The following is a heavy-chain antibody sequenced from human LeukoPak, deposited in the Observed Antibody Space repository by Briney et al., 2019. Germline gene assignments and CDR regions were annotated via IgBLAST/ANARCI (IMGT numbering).Heavy chain of an antibody. D-gene: IGHD2-15*01. CDR1: GFTFSTNG. Sequence: GGSLRLSCAPSGFTFSTNGMHWVRQAPGKGPEWVAVIWYDGSNKYYADSVKGRFTISRDNSKNTLYLQMNSLRAEDTAVYYCAIDFWYCSGRSCPNLDYWGQGTLVTVSS. CDR2: IWYDGSNK. V-gene: IGHV3-33*01. J-gene: IGHJ4*02. CDR3: AIDFWYCSGRSCPNLDY.